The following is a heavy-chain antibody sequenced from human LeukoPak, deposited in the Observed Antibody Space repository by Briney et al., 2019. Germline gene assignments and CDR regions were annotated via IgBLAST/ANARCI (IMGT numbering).Heavy chain of an antibody. CDR1: GFTFSSYS. D-gene: IGHD6-19*01. V-gene: IGHV3-48*02. CDR3: ASDWAVAGTGSY. J-gene: IGHJ4*02. Sequence: PGGSLRLSCAASGFTFSSYSMNWVRQAPGKGLEWVSYISSSSSTIYYADSVKGRFTISRENAKNSLYLQMNSLRDEDTAGYYCASDWAVAGTGSYWGQGTLVTVSS. CDR2: ISSSSSTI.